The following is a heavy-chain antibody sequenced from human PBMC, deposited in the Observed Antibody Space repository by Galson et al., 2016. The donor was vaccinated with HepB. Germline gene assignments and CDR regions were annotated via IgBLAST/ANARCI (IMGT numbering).Heavy chain of an antibody. CDR3: TTDSSIAGQWLVRGIDY. V-gene: IGHV3-15*01. D-gene: IGHD6-19*01. CDR2: GTT. J-gene: IGHJ4*02. Sequence: GTTDYAAPVKGRFTISRDDSKNTLYLQMNSLKTEDTAVYYCTTDSSIAGQWLVRGIDYWGQGTLVTVSS.